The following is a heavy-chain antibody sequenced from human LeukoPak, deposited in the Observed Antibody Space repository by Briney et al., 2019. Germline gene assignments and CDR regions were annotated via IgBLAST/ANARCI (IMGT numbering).Heavy chain of an antibody. CDR3: ARDWRPDFAFDI. J-gene: IGHJ3*02. D-gene: IGHD6-25*01. CDR2: INPSGGST. CDR1: GYTFTNYY. V-gene: IGHV1-46*01. Sequence: ASVKVSCKASGYTFTNYYIHWMRQTPGQGLEWMGIINPSGGSTSYAQKFQGRVTMTRDTSTSTVYMELSSLRSEDTAVYYCARDWRPDFAFDIWGQGTMVTVSS.